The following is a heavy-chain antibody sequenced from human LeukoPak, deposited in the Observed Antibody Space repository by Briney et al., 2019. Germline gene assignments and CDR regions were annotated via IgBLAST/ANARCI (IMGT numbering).Heavy chain of an antibody. D-gene: IGHD3-3*01. Sequence: PSETLSLTCAVYGESFSGYYWSWIRQPPGKGLEWIGEINHSGSTNYNPSLKSRVTISVDTSKNQFSLQLSSVTAADTAVYYCARLSNYDWFAPWGQGTLVAVSS. V-gene: IGHV4-34*01. CDR2: INHSGST. CDR1: GESFSGYY. CDR3: ARLSNYDWFAP. J-gene: IGHJ5*02.